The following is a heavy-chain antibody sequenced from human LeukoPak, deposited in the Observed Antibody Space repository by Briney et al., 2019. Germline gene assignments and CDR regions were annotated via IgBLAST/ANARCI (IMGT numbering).Heavy chain of an antibody. J-gene: IGHJ6*03. V-gene: IGHV4-61*02. Sequence: SETLSLTCTVSGGSISSGSYYWSWIRQPAGKGLEWIGRIYSSGATNYNPSLKSRVTISVDTSRNQFSLKLSSVTAADTAVYYCARDFPDYYDSSGYFYYYYMDVWGKGTTVTVSS. CDR3: ARDFPDYYDSSGYFYYYYMDV. CDR1: GGSISSGSYY. CDR2: IYSSGAT. D-gene: IGHD3-22*01.